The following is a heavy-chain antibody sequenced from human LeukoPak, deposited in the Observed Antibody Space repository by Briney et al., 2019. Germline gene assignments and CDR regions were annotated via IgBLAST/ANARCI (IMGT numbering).Heavy chain of an antibody. CDR2: ISPYNGNT. CDR1: GYTLTRYA. Sequence: ASVKVSCKASGYTLTRYAISWVRQAPGQGLEWMGWISPYNGNTNYAQKLQGRVTMTSDTSTSTAYMELRSLRSDDTAVYYCARAASLYDILSGFDFWGQGTLVTVSP. V-gene: IGHV1-18*01. D-gene: IGHD3-9*01. CDR3: ARAASLYDILSGFDF. J-gene: IGHJ4*02.